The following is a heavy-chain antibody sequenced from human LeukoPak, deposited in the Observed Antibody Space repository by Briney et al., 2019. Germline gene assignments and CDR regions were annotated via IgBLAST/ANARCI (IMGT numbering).Heavy chain of an antibody. CDR1: GGSISSSNW. CDR2: IYYSGST. CDR3: AREDSSSWTVDY. D-gene: IGHD6-13*01. V-gene: IGHV4-4*02. Sequence: SGTLSLTCAVSGGSISSSNWWSWVRQPPGKGLEWIGSIYYSGSTYYNPSLKSRVTISVDTSKNQFSLKLSSVTAADTAVYYCAREDSSSWTVDYWGQGTLVTVSS. J-gene: IGHJ4*02.